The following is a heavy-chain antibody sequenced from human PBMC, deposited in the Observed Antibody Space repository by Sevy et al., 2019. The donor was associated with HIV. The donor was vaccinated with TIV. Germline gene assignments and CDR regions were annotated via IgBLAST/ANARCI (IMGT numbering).Heavy chain of an antibody. CDR3: AKTGYCSGGSCSNPNHPGYSYGEALDY. J-gene: IGHJ4*02. CDR1: GFTFSSYG. V-gene: IGHV3-33*06. D-gene: IGHD2-15*01. CDR2: IWYDGSNK. Sequence: GGSLRLSCAASGFTFSSYGMHWVRQAPGKGLEWVAVIWYDGSNKYYADSVKGRFTISRDNSKNTLYLQMNSLRAEDTAVYYCAKTGYCSGGSCSNPNHPGYSYGEALDYWGQGTLVTVSS.